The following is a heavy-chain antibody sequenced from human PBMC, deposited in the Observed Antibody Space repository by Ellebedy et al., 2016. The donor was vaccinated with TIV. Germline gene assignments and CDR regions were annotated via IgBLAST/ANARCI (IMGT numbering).Heavy chain of an antibody. CDR1: GFTFRDYA. Sequence: GESLKISCAASGFTFRDYAIHWVRQAPGKGLEFVSGIGYSGDSTYYADSVQGRFTISRDNSKSTLYLQMGSLRAEDMAVYFVARDLFEGANDAFDIWGQGTMVTVSS. CDR3: ARDLFEGANDAFDI. D-gene: IGHD3-16*01. CDR2: IGYSGDST. J-gene: IGHJ3*02. V-gene: IGHV3-64*02.